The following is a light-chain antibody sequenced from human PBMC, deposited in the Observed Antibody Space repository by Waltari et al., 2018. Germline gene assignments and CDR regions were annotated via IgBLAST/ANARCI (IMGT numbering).Light chain of an antibody. CDR1: QSISNF. J-gene: IGKJ3*01. CDR2: ATS. Sequence: DIQMTQSPSSLSASVGDRVTITCRASQSISNFLNWYQQKPGKAPKLLSSATSTLQTGVPSRFSGSGSGTDFSLNISSLQPEDFATYYCQQSYSIPISFGPGTEVEIK. CDR3: QQSYSIPIS. V-gene: IGKV1-39*01.